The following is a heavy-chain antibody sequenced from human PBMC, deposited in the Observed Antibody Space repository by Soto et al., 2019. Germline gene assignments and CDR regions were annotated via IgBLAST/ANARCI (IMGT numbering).Heavy chain of an antibody. CDR2: INAGNGNT. Sequence: ASVKVSCKASGYTFTSYALHWVRQAPGQRLEWMGWINAGNGNTKYSKKFQGRVTITRDTSASTAYMELSSLRSEDTAVYYCARDSGLMDVWGQGTTVTVSS. V-gene: IGHV1-3*01. CDR3: ARDSGLMDV. CDR1: GYTFTSYA. J-gene: IGHJ6*02.